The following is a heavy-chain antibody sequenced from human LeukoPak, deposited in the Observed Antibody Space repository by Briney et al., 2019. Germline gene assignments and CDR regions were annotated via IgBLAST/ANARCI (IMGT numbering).Heavy chain of an antibody. D-gene: IGHD4-11*01. J-gene: IGHJ4*02. Sequence: SETLSLTCTVSGGSISSYYWSWIRQPLGKGLEWIGYVYNSGNTYYNPSLKSRVTISVDTSKNQFSLKLSSVTAADTAVYFCARSDYSNYIFDYWGQGTLVTVSS. CDR3: ARSDYSNYIFDY. CDR1: GGSISSYY. V-gene: IGHV4-59*12. CDR2: VYNSGNT.